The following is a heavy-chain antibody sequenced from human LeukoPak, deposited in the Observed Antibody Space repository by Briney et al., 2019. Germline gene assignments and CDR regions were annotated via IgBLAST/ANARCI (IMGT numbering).Heavy chain of an antibody. Sequence: PGGSLRLSCAASGFTFSSYAMSWVLQAPGKGLKWVSEITSRGSNTYYADSVKGRLAISRDNSKKTLYLQMNSLRAEDTAIYYCAKPSSTGWYVDSWGQGTLVTVSS. V-gene: IGHV3-23*01. CDR3: AKPSSTGWYVDS. CDR2: ITSRGSNT. J-gene: IGHJ4*02. D-gene: IGHD6-19*01. CDR1: GFTFSSYA.